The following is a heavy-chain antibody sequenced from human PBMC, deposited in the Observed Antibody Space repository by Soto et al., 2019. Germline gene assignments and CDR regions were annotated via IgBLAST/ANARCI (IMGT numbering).Heavy chain of an antibody. J-gene: IGHJ4*02. V-gene: IGHV4-30-4*01. D-gene: IGHD1-7*01. CDR1: GASVNTGDYY. CDR3: VGTGTTDDF. Sequence: VQLHGSGPGLVKPSQTLSLTCTVSGASVNTGDYYWSYIRQSPGKGLEWLGYIFYSGDTYYNPSIQSRATIYLTTSRTQMSLTLTSVTDAATALYFCVGTGTTDDFWGQGTLVTVSS. CDR2: IFYSGDT.